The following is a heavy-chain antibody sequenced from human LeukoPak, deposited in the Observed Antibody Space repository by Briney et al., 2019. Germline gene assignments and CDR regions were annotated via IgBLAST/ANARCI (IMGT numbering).Heavy chain of an antibody. V-gene: IGHV4-31*03. CDR3: AKARLGYCSGGSCYPSGFDY. CDR1: GGSISSGGYY. D-gene: IGHD2-15*01. Sequence: SQTLSLTCTVSGGSISSGGYYWNWIRQHPGKGLEWIGYIYYSGSTYYNPSLKSRVTISVDTSKNKFSLKLSSVTAADTAVYYCAKARLGYCSGGSCYPSGFDYWGQGTLVTVSS. J-gene: IGHJ4*02. CDR2: IYYSGST.